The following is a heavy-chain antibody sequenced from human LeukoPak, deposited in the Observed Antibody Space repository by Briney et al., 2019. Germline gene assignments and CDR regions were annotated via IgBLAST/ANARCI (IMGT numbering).Heavy chain of an antibody. V-gene: IGHV4-59*01. D-gene: IGHD3-10*01. Sequence: SETLSLTCTVSGGSISSYYWSWIRQPPGKGLEWIGSIYYSGSTNYNPSLKSRVTISVDTSKNHFSLKLTSVTAADTAVYYCAAGSNGLDVWGRGTTVTVSS. J-gene: IGHJ6*02. CDR2: IYYSGST. CDR3: AAGSNGLDV. CDR1: GGSISSYY.